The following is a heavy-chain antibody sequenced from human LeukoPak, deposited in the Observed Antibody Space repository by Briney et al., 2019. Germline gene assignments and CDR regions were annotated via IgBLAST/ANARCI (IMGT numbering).Heavy chain of an antibody. CDR1: GFTFDDYA. CDR2: ITWNSGTK. D-gene: IGHD3-16*02. J-gene: IGHJ3*02. Sequence: GGSLRLSCAASGFTFDDYAIHWVRQAPGKGLEWVSGITWNSGTKVYAASVKGRFTISRDNARNSLYLQMNSLRAEDTALYYCAKDMITFGGVIVMGAFDIWGQGTMVTVSS. CDR3: AKDMITFGGVIVMGAFDI. V-gene: IGHV3-9*01.